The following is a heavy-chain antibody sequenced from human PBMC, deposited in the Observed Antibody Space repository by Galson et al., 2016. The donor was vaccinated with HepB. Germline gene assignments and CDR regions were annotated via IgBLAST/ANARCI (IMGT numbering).Heavy chain of an antibody. V-gene: IGHV3-48*02. CDR2: ISSSSSSI. CDR1: GFTFSSYT. CDR3: ATQYCSGGSCYSAAPGYWYFDL. D-gene: IGHD2-15*01. J-gene: IGHJ2*01. Sequence: SLRLSCAASGFTFSSYTMNWVRQAPGKGLEWVSYISSSSSSIYYADSVKGRFTISRDNAKNSLYLQMNSLRDEDTAMYYCATQYCSGGSCYSAAPGYWYFDLWGRGTLVTVSS.